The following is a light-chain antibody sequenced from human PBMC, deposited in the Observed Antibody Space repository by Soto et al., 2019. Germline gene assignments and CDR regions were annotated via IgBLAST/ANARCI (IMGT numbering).Light chain of an antibody. V-gene: IGKV1-5*01. J-gene: IGKJ1*01. Sequence: DIQMTQSPSTLSASVGNRAPTTCGAGGSFRPWLAGNHPKPGKAPKFLIIDPSTLESGVPKRFSGSGSGTEFTLTISSLQPDDFATYYCQQYNNYPRTFGQGTKVEIK. CDR2: DPS. CDR3: QQYNNYPRT. CDR1: GSFRPW.